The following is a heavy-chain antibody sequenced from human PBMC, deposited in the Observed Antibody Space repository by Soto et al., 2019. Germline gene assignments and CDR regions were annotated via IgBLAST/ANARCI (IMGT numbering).Heavy chain of an antibody. J-gene: IGHJ4*02. CDR1: GYSFTSYW. CDR2: IYPGDSDT. V-gene: IGHV5-51*01. D-gene: IGHD3-22*01. Sequence: PGESLKISCQGSGYSFTSYWIGWVRQMPGKGLEWMGIIYPGDSDTRYSPSFQGQVTISADKSISTAYLQWSSLKASDTAMYYCARHARSSGYYQDFDYWGQGTLVTVSS. CDR3: ARHARSSGYYQDFDY.